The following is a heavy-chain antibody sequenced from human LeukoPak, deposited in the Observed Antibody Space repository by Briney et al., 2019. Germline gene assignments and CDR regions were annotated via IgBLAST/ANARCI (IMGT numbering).Heavy chain of an antibody. V-gene: IGHV1-2*02. CDR3: ARDPPILQLERQDLRKKDDY. CDR1: GYTFTGYY. CDR2: INPNSGGT. Sequence: ASVKVSCKASGYTFTGYYMHWVRQAPGQGLEWMGWINPNSGGTNYAQKFQGRVTMTRDTSISTAYMELSRLRSDDTAVYYCARDPPILQLERQDLRKKDDYWGQGTLVTVSS. J-gene: IGHJ4*02. D-gene: IGHD1-1*01.